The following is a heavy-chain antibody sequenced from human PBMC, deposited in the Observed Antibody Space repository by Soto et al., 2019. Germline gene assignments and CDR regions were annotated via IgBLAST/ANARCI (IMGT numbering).Heavy chain of an antibody. V-gene: IGHV5-51*01. CDR2: IYPGDSNT. J-gene: IGHJ4*02. CDR3: ARPRGSSGWYFDY. D-gene: IGHD6-19*01. CDR1: GYSFTSYW. Sequence: PGESLKISCKGSGYSFTSYWIGWVRQMPGKDLEWMGIIYPGDSNTRYSPSFQGQVTISADKSISTAYLQWSSLKASDTAMYYCARPRGSSGWYFDYWGQGTLVTVSS.